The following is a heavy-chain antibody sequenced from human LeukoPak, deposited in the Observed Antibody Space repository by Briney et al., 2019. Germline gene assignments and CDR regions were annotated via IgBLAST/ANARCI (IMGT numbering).Heavy chain of an antibody. D-gene: IGHD3-10*01. J-gene: IGHJ4*02. Sequence: PSETLSLTCAVYGGSFSGYYWSWIRQPPGKGLEWIGEINHSGSTNYNPSLKSRVTISVDTSKNQFSLKLSSVTAADTAVYYCARRRVRGVTTWGQGTLVTVSS. CDR2: INHSGST. CDR1: GGSFSGYY. V-gene: IGHV4-34*01. CDR3: ARRRVRGVTT.